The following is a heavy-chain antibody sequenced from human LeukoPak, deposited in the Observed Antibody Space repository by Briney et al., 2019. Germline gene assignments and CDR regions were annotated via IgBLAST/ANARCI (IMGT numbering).Heavy chain of an antibody. CDR2: IYYSGST. Sequence: TETLSLTCTVSGGSISSYYWSWIRQPPGKGLEWIGYIYYSGSTNYNPSLKSRVTISVDTSKNQFSLKLSSVTAADTAVYYCARWGSGYPYYYYGMDVWGQGTTVTVSS. CDR3: ARWGSGYPYYYYGMDV. V-gene: IGHV4-59*01. J-gene: IGHJ6*02. CDR1: GGSISSYY. D-gene: IGHD5-12*01.